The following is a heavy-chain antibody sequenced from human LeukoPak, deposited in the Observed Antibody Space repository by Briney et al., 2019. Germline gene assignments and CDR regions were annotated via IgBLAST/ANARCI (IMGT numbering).Heavy chain of an antibody. CDR3: ARGSGDGYNLRFDY. CDR2: IYYSGST. Sequence: SETLSLTCAVYGGSFSDYYWSWIRQPPGKGLEWIGYIYYSGSTYYNPSLKSRVTISVDTSKNQFSLKLSSVTAADTAVYYCARGSGDGYNLRFDYWGQGTLVTVSS. J-gene: IGHJ4*02. D-gene: IGHD5-24*01. V-gene: IGHV4-30-4*08. CDR1: GGSFSDYY.